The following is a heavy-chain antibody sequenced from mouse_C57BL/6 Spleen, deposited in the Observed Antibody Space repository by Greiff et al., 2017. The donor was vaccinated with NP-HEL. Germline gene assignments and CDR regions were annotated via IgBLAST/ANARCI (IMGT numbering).Heavy chain of an antibody. Sequence: QVQLKQPGAELVKPGASVKLSCKASGYTFTSYWMHWVKQRPGRGLEWIGRIDPNSGGAKYNEKFKSKATLTVDKPSSTAYMQLSSLTSEDAAVYYCARRDSNHAMDYWGQGTSVTVSS. V-gene: IGHV1-72*01. D-gene: IGHD2-5*01. CDR1: GYTFTSYW. CDR3: ARRDSNHAMDY. J-gene: IGHJ4*01. CDR2: IDPNSGGA.